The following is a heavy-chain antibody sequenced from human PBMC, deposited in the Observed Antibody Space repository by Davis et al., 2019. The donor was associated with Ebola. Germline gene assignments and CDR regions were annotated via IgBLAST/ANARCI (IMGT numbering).Heavy chain of an antibody. J-gene: IGHJ6*02. Sequence: SVKVSCKASGGTFSSYAISWVRQAPGQGLEWMGGIIPIFGTANYAQKFQGRVTITADKSTSTAYMELSSLRSEDTAVYYCARDQRRLELVYYYGMDVWGQGTTVTVSS. V-gene: IGHV1-69*06. CDR3: ARDQRRLELVYYYGMDV. CDR1: GGTFSSYA. CDR2: IIPIFGTA. D-gene: IGHD1-7*01.